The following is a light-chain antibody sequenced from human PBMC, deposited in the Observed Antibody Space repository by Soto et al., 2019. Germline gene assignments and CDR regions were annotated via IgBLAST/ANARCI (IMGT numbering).Light chain of an antibody. CDR2: GAS. CDR1: QTVRNN. CDR3: QQYNTWPRT. J-gene: IGKJ1*01. V-gene: IGKV3-15*01. Sequence: EIVLTQSPATPSLSLGERATLSCRTSQTVRNNLAWYRQKPGQAPRLLIHGASTRATNVPGRFSGSGSGTGFTLTISSLQSEDFAVYDCQQYNTWPRTVGQGTKVGIK.